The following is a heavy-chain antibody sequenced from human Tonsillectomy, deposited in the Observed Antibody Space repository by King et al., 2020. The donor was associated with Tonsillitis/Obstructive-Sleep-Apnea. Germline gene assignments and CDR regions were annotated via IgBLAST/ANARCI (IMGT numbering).Heavy chain of an antibody. V-gene: IGHV4-34*01. CDR1: GGSFSGYY. Sequence: VQLQQWGAGLLKPSETLSLICAVYGGSFSGYYWSWIRQPPGKGLEWIGEIDHSGSTNYNPSLKSRVTISADTSKTQFSLKLSSVTAADTAVYYCAREITTAAFDIWGQGTMLTVPS. J-gene: IGHJ3*02. CDR2: IDHSGST. CDR3: AREITTAAFDI. D-gene: IGHD3-3*01.